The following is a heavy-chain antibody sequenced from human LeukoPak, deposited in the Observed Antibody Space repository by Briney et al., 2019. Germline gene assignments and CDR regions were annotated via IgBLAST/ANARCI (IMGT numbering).Heavy chain of an antibody. Sequence: GASVKVSCKASGYTFTSYGISWVRQAPGQGLEWMGWISAYNGNTNYAQKLQGRVTMTTDTPTSTAYMELRSLRSDDTAVYYCARDDGYDILTGYYSPYGMDVWGQGTTVTVSS. J-gene: IGHJ6*02. V-gene: IGHV1-18*01. CDR2: ISAYNGNT. D-gene: IGHD3-9*01. CDR1: GYTFTSYG. CDR3: ARDDGYDILTGYYSPYGMDV.